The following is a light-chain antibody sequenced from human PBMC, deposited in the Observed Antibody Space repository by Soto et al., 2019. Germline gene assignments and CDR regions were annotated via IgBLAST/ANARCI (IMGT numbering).Light chain of an antibody. J-gene: IGKJ2*01. CDR3: QQSYSIPYT. CDR2: AAS. Sequence: DIQMTQSPSSLSASVGDRVTIICRASHSVSRYLYWYQQKPGKAPNLLIHAASSLQSGVPSSFSGSGFRTDFTLTSSSLRPEYFAIYYCQQSYSIPYTFGQGTKLQI. CDR1: HSVSRY. V-gene: IGKV1-39*01.